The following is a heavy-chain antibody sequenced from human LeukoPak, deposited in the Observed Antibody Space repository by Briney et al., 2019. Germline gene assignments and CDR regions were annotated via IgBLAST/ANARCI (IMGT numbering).Heavy chain of an antibody. CDR3: ARSMVRGPYYYYGMDV. J-gene: IGHJ6*04. V-gene: IGHV1-69*13. D-gene: IGHD3-10*01. Sequence: ASVKVSCKASGGTFTSYAISWVRQAPGQGLEWMGGIIPIFGTANYAQKFQGRVTITADESTSTAYMEPSSLRSEDTGVYYCARSMVRGPYYYYGMDVWGKGTTVTVSS. CDR1: GGTFTSYA. CDR2: IIPIFGTA.